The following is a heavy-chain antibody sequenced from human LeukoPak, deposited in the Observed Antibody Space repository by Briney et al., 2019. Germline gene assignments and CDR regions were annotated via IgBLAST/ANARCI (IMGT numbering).Heavy chain of an antibody. V-gene: IGHV3-23*01. CDR3: AKIRSGSYYPDAFDI. D-gene: IGHD1-26*01. J-gene: IGHJ3*02. CDR1: GFTFSSYA. Sequence: GGSLRLPCAASGFTFSSYAMSWVRQAPGKGLEWVSAISGSGGSTYYADSVKGRFTISRDNSKNTLYLQMNSLRAEDTAVYYCAKIRSGSYYPDAFDIWGQGTMVTVSS. CDR2: ISGSGGST.